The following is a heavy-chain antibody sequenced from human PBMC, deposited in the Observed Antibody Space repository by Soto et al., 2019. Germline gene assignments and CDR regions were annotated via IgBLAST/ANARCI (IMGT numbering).Heavy chain of an antibody. V-gene: IGHV3-30*18. Sequence: GGSLRLSCAASGFTFSSYGMHWVRQAPGKGLEWVAVISYDGSNKYYADSVKGRFTISRDNSKNTLYLQMNSLRAEGTAVYYCAKDPRRHVFLGATYFDYWGQGTLVTVSS. J-gene: IGHJ4*02. CDR3: AKDPRRHVFLGATYFDY. CDR1: GFTFSSYG. D-gene: IGHD1-26*01. CDR2: ISYDGSNK.